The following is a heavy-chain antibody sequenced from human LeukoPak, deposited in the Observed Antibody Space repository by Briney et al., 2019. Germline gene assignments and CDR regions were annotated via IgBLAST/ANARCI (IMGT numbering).Heavy chain of an antibody. Sequence: PGGSLRLSCAASGFDLSTYEMNWVRQAPGKGLEWIADITISGHTKNYAGSVKGRFTISRDNARTSPYLQMNSLRVEDTGVYYCARGDPHADLWGQGTLVTVSS. J-gene: IGHJ5*02. V-gene: IGHV3-48*03. CDR3: ARGDPHADL. CDR1: GFDLSTYE. CDR2: ITISGHTK.